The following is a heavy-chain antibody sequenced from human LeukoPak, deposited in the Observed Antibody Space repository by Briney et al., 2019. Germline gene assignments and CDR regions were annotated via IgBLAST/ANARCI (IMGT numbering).Heavy chain of an antibody. D-gene: IGHD3-10*01. Sequence: SETLFLTCTVSGGSITSYYWNWIRQPPGKRLEWIGYIYYNGSTNYNPSLKSRVTISVDTSKNQFSLKLSSVTAADTAVYYCARAPGSGTYYTGIDYWGQGTLVTVSS. CDR1: GGSITSYY. J-gene: IGHJ4*02. V-gene: IGHV4-59*01. CDR3: ARAPGSGTYYTGIDY. CDR2: IYYNGST.